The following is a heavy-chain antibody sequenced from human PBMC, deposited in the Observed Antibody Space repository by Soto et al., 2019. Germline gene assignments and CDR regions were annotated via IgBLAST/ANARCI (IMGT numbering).Heavy chain of an antibody. J-gene: IGHJ5*02. CDR3: ARVKGSGYHNWFDP. Sequence: ASVKVSCKASGYTFTSYGISWVRQAPGQGLEWMGWISAYNGNTNYAQKLQGRVTMTADTSTSTAYMELRSLRSDDTAVYYCARVKGSGYHNWFDPWGQGTLVTVSS. V-gene: IGHV1-18*01. D-gene: IGHD3-22*01. CDR2: ISAYNGNT. CDR1: GYTFTSYG.